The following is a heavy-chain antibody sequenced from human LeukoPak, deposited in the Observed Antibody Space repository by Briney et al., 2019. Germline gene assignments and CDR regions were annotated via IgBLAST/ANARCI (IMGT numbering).Heavy chain of an antibody. D-gene: IGHD3-22*01. Sequence: GGSLRLSCAVSGFTFSTYSMNWVRQAPRKGLEWVSSINSSSVYIYYADSVQGRFTISKDNAKNSLYLQMNSLRAEDTAVYYCARTPGGDSSGYYPWYFDLWGRGTLVTVSS. CDR2: INSSSVYI. V-gene: IGHV3-21*01. CDR1: GFTFSTYS. CDR3: ARTPGGDSSGYYPWYFDL. J-gene: IGHJ2*01.